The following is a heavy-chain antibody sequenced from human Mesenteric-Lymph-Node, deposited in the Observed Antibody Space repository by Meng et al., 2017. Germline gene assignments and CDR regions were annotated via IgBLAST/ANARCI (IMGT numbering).Heavy chain of an antibody. D-gene: IGHD6-25*01. CDR1: GFTFSNYE. CDR2: ISSSGSPI. V-gene: IGHV3-48*03. Sequence: GGSLRLSCAASGFTFSNYEMNWVRQSPGKGLEWVSYISSSGSPINYADSVKGRFTISRDNAENSLYLQMNSLRVEDTAIYYCARDTAAAEGDYGMDVWGQGTTVTGSS. CDR3: ARDTAAAEGDYGMDV. J-gene: IGHJ6*02.